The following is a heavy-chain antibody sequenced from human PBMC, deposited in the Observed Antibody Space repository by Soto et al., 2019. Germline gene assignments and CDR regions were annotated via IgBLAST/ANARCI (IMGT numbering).Heavy chain of an antibody. V-gene: IGHV3-23*01. CDR2: IGSSGGNT. J-gene: IGHJ6*03. D-gene: IGHD2-15*01. Sequence: EVQLLESGGGLVQPGGSLRLSCAASGFTFSSYTMTWVRQAPGKGLEWVAAIGSSGGNTDYADSVKGRFTISRDNSKNMLYLQMSSLRAEDTAVYYCAKGGGSSYYYYMDVWGKGTTLTVSS. CDR1: GFTFSSYT. CDR3: AKGGGSSYYYYMDV.